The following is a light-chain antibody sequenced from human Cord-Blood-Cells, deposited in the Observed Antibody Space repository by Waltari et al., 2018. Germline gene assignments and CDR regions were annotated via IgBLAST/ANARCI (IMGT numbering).Light chain of an antibody. CDR3: QQYYSTPWT. CDR2: WAS. J-gene: IGKJ1*01. V-gene: IGKV4-1*01. Sequence: DIVMTQSPDSLPLSLGERATINCQTSQSVLYSPNNKNYLAWYQQKPGQPPKLLIYWASTRESGVPDRFSGSGSGTDFTLTISSLQAEDVAVYYCQQYYSTPWTFGQGTKVEIK. CDR1: QSVLYSPNNKNY.